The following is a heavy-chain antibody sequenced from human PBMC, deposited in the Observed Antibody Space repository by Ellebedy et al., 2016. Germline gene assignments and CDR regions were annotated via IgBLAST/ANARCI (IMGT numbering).Heavy chain of an antibody. J-gene: IGHJ3*01. CDR3: ARHMTTVSEDAFDV. Sequence: GSLRLSCTVSGYSISSGYYWGWIRPPPGKGLEWIGSMYHSGNNNYNPSLKSRVTISVDTSKNQFSLKLSSVTAPDTAVYYCARHMTTVSEDAFDVWGQGTMVSVSS. CDR1: GYSISSGYY. V-gene: IGHV4-38-2*02. D-gene: IGHD4-17*01. CDR2: MYHSGNN.